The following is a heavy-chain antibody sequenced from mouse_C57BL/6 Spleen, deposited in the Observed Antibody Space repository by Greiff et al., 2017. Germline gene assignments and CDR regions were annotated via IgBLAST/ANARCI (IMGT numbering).Heavy chain of an antibody. D-gene: IGHD2-4*01. V-gene: IGHV1-22*01. Sequence: EVQLQQSGPELVKPGASVKMSCKASGYTFTDYNMHWVKQSHGKSLEWIGYINPNNGGTSYNQKFKGKATLTVNKSSSTAYMELRSLTSEDSAVYYCAGGYDYDGVAYWGQGTLVTVSA. CDR1: GYTFTDYN. CDR2: INPNNGGT. J-gene: IGHJ3*01. CDR3: AGGYDYDGVAY.